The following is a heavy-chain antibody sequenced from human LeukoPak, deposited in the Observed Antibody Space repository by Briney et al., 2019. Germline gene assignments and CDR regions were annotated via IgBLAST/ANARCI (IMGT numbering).Heavy chain of an antibody. D-gene: IGHD4-17*01. CDR2: INPYSGDT. CDR1: GYTFTVYY. J-gene: IGHJ2*01. V-gene: IGHV1-2*06. CDR3: ARTFGDYTYWYFDL. Sequence: EASVKVSCKASGYTFTVYYMHWVRQAPGHGLEWMGRINPYSGDTSYAQKFQGRVTMTRDTSINTAYMDLNRLRSDDTAVYYCARTFGDYTYWYFDLWGRGTQVTVSS.